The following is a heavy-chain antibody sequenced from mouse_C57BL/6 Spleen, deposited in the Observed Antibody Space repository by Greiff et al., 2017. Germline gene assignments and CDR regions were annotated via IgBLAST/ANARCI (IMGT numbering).Heavy chain of an antibody. V-gene: IGHV5-17*01. CDR3: ARRYGTHHYAMDY. CDR1: GFNFSDYG. Sequence: EVQVVESGGGLVKPGGSLKLSCAASGFNFSDYGMHWVRQAPEKGLEWVAYISSGSSTIYYTDTVKGRFTISRDNAKNTLFLQMTSLRSEDTAMYYCARRYGTHHYAMDYWGQGTSVTVSS. D-gene: IGHD1-1*01. J-gene: IGHJ4*01. CDR2: ISSGSSTI.